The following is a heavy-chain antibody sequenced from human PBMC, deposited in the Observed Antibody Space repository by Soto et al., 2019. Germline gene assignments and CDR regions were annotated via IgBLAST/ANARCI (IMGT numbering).Heavy chain of an antibody. CDR1: GDSVSSGASH. Sequence: TLSLTCTVSGDSVSSGASHWTWIRQPPGKALEWLARIDWDGEKFYSSSLRTRLTISKDSSKNQVVLTMTNMDPVDTATYYCARTTHTGTDYWGQGFLVTVSS. CDR3: ARTTHTGTDY. CDR2: IDWDGEK. D-gene: IGHD1-1*01. J-gene: IGHJ4*02. V-gene: IGHV2-70*04.